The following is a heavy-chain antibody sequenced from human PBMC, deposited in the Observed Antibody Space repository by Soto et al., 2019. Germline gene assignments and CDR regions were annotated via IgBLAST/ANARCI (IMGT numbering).Heavy chain of an antibody. Sequence: QVELVESGGGLVKPGGSLRLSCAASGLSFSDYYRSWIRQAPGKGLEWIAYITSSSSTIYYADSVKGRFTISRNDAKNSLYLQLDSLRAEDTAVYYCATVFRSSHFNFWGQGTLVTVSS. CDR2: ITSSSSTI. D-gene: IGHD3-10*02. CDR3: ATVFRSSHFNF. J-gene: IGHJ4*02. V-gene: IGHV3-11*01. CDR1: GLSFSDYY.